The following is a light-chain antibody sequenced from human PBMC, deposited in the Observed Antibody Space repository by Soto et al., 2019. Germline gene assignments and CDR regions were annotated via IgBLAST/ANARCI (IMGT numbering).Light chain of an antibody. J-gene: IGKJ3*01. V-gene: IGKV3-20*01. CDR3: QQYGSSPPIT. CDR1: QSVSSSY. Sequence: EIVLTQSPGTLSLSPGERATLSCRASQSVSSSYLAWYQQKPGQAPRLLIYGASNRATGIPDRFSGSGSGTAFTLTISRLEPEDFAVYYCQQYGSSPPITFGPGTKVDIK. CDR2: GAS.